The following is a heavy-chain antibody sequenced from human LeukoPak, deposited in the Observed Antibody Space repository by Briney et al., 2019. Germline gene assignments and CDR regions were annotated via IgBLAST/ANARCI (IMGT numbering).Heavy chain of an antibody. CDR3: ARAKQWLVLAYFDY. D-gene: IGHD6-19*01. CDR2: IYYSGST. CDR1: GGSISSYY. V-gene: IGHV4-59*12. Sequence: SETLSLTCTVSGGSISSYYWSWIRQPPGKGLEWIGYIYYSGSTNCNPSLKSRVTISVDTSKNQFSLKLSSVTAADTAVYYCARAKQWLVLAYFDYWGQGTLVTVSS. J-gene: IGHJ4*02.